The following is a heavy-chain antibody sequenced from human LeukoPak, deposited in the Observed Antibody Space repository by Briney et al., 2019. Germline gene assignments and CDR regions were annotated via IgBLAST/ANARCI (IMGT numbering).Heavy chain of an antibody. CDR2: ISGRGTST. Sequence: GGTLRLSCAASGFTFSSYGMSWVRQAPGKGLEWVSAISGRGTSTYYADSVKGRVTLSRDYSKNTLYLQINRLRGEETAVYDCAMQPTVTLTYSDYWGQGTLVTVSS. CDR3: AMQPTVTLTYSDY. J-gene: IGHJ4*02. D-gene: IGHD4-11*01. V-gene: IGHV3-23*01. CDR1: GFTFSSYG.